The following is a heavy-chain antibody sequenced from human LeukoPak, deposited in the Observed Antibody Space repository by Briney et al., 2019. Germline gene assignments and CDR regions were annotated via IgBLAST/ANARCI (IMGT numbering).Heavy chain of an antibody. CDR1: GFTVSSNY. Sequence: GSLRLSCAASGFTVSSNYMSWVRQAPGKGLEWVSVIYSGGSTYYADSVKGRFTISRDNSKNTLYLQMNSLRAEDTAVYYCARAHSNYGFDYWGQGTLVTVSS. CDR3: ARAHSNYGFDY. V-gene: IGHV3-66*01. D-gene: IGHD4-11*01. CDR2: IYSGGST. J-gene: IGHJ4*02.